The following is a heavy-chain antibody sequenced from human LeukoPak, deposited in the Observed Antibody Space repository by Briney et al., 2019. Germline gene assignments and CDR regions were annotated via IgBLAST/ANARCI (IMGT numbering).Heavy chain of an antibody. CDR2: INTNTGNP. Sequence: ASVKVSCKASGYTFTSYAMNWVRQAPGEGLECMGWINTNTGNPTYAQGFTGRFVFSLDTSVSTAYLQISSLKAEDTAVYYCAREPGKYCSSTSCSNWFDPWGQGTLVTVSS. V-gene: IGHV7-4-1*02. D-gene: IGHD2-2*01. J-gene: IGHJ5*02. CDR1: GYTFTSYA. CDR3: AREPGKYCSSTSCSNWFDP.